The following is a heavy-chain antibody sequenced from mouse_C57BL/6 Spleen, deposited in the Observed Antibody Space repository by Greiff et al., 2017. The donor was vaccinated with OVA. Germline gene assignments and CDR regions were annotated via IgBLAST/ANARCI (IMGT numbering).Heavy chain of an antibody. CDR1: GYSITSGYY. Sequence: EVQLQQSGPGLVKPSQSLSLTCSVTGYSITSGYYWNWIRQFPGNKLEWMGYISYDGSNNYNPSLKNRISITRDTSKNQFFLKLNSVTTEDTATYYCARRVGPFDYWGQGTTLTVSS. CDR3: ARRVGPFDY. D-gene: IGHD4-1*01. CDR2: ISYDGSN. J-gene: IGHJ2*01. V-gene: IGHV3-6*01.